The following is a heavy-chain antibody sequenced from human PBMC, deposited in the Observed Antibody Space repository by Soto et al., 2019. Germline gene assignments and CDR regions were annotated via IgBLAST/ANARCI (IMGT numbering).Heavy chain of an antibody. Sequence: QVQLQQCGAGLLKPSETLSLTCAVYGGSFSGYYWSWIRQPPGKGLEWIGEINHSGSTNYNPSLKIRVPISVDTSKNQFSLKLSSVTAADTAVYYCARGRGYSYGYPYYYYGMDVWGQGTTVTVSS. CDR2: INHSGST. CDR3: ARGRGYSYGYPYYYYGMDV. CDR1: GGSFSGYY. J-gene: IGHJ6*02. V-gene: IGHV4-34*01. D-gene: IGHD5-18*01.